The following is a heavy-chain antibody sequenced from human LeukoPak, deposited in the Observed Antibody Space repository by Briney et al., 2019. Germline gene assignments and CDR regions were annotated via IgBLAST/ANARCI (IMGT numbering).Heavy chain of an antibody. Sequence: PGRSLRLSCAASGFTLSSYGMHWVRQAPGPGLEVVAAIWNDGTNKDYADSLKGPFTISTDNSNLSLYLQRNSLRAEDMAVYYCAKDRRGQGIDPWSEGTLVTVYS. V-gene: IGHV3-33*06. CDR3: AKDRRGQGIDP. CDR2: IWNDGTNK. D-gene: IGHD2-15*01. J-gene: IGHJ5*02. CDR1: GFTLSSYG.